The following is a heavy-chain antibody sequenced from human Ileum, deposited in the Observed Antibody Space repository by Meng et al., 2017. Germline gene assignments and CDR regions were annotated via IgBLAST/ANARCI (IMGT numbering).Heavy chain of an antibody. D-gene: IGHD3-10*01. V-gene: IGHV3-48*03. CDR2: ISSSGSTI. Sequence: SLKISCAASGFTFSSYEMNWVRQAPGKGLEWVSYISSSGSTIYYADSVKGRFTISRDNAKNSLYLQMNSLRAEDTAVYYCARDFGTVRGAIPSTYGYWGQGTLVTVSS. CDR1: GFTFSSYE. J-gene: IGHJ4*02. CDR3: ARDFGTVRGAIPSTYGY.